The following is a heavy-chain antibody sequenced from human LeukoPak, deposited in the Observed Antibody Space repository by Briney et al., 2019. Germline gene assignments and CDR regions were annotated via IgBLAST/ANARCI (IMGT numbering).Heavy chain of an antibody. D-gene: IGHD3-16*02. V-gene: IGHV4-39*01. CDR3: AIQSTQRGMVGGIGEFDC. CDR2: FYYSGST. Sequence: PSETLSLTCTVSGGPISSSSYYWGWIRQPPGKGLEWIGYFYYSGSTYYTPSLKSRVTISVDTSKNQFSLKLSSVTAADTAVYHCAIQSTQRGMVGGIGEFDCWGQGTPVTVSS. CDR1: GGPISSSSYY. J-gene: IGHJ4*02.